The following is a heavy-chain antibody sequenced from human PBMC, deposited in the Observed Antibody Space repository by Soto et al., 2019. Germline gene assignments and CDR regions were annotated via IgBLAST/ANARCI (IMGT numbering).Heavy chain of an antibody. CDR3: ARTNSSGFYFDY. V-gene: IGHV3-49*03. D-gene: IGHD6-19*01. J-gene: IGHJ4*02. Sequence: PGGSLRLSCTASGFTFGDYAMSWFRQAPGKGLEWVGFIRSKAYGGTTEYAASVKGRFTISRDDSKSIAYLQMNSLKTEDTAVYYCARTNSSGFYFDYWGQGTLVTVSS. CDR2: IRSKAYGGTT. CDR1: GFTFGDYA.